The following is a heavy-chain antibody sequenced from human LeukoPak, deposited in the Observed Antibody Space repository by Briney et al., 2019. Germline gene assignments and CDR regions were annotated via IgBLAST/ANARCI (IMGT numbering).Heavy chain of an antibody. CDR1: GFTFSSYG. J-gene: IGHJ3*02. D-gene: IGHD3-9*01. CDR2: ISYDGSNK. V-gene: IGHV3-30*18. Sequence: GGSLRLSCAASGFTFSSYGMHWVRQAPGKGLEWVAVISYDGSNKYYADSVKGRFTISRDSSKNTLYLQMNSLRAEDTAVYYCAKDYGERALRYFDWLDAFDIWGQGTMVTVSS. CDR3: AKDYGERALRYFDWLDAFDI.